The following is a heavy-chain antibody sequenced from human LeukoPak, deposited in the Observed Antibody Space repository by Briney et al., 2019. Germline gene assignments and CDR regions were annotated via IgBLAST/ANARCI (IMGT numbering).Heavy chain of an antibody. Sequence: ASVKVSCKASEYTFSVYHIHWVRQAPRQGLEWMGWINPNSGGTNYAQKFQGRVTMTRDTSISTAYMELSRLRSDDTAVYYCAPTNAYSYYFDYWGQGTLVTVSS. CDR2: INPNSGGT. D-gene: IGHD2-8*01. V-gene: IGHV1-2*02. CDR3: APTNAYSYYFDY. J-gene: IGHJ4*02. CDR1: EYTFSVYH.